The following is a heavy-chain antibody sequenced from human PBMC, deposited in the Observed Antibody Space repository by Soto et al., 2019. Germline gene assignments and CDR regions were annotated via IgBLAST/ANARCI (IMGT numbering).Heavy chain of an antibody. CDR3: AKRDDNYDYIWGSSASFDY. Sequence: GGSLRLSCAASGFTFSSYAMSWVRQAPGKGLEWVSAISGSGGSTYYADSVKGRFTISRDNSKNTLYLQMNSLRAEDTAVYYCAKRDDNYDYIWGSSASFDYWGQGTLVTVSS. CDR2: ISGSGGST. D-gene: IGHD3-16*01. J-gene: IGHJ4*02. CDR1: GFTFSSYA. V-gene: IGHV3-23*01.